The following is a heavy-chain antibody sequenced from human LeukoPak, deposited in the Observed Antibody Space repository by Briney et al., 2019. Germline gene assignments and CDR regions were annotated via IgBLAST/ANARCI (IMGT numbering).Heavy chain of an antibody. CDR2: ISAYNGNT. CDR1: GYTFTSYG. J-gene: IGHJ4*02. Sequence: GASVKVSCKASGYTFTSYGISWVRQAPGQGLEWMGWISAYNGNTNYAQKLQGRVTMTRDTSISTAYMELSRLRSDDTAVYYCARADSGYDLELDYWGQGTLVTVSS. D-gene: IGHD5-12*01. V-gene: IGHV1-18*01. CDR3: ARADSGYDLELDY.